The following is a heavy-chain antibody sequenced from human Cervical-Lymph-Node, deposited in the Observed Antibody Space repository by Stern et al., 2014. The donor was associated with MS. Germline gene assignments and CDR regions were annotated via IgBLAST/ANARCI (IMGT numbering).Heavy chain of an antibody. CDR1: GFTFSSYG. CDR2: ITYDESTQ. D-gene: IGHD6-19*01. J-gene: IGHJ4*02. CDR3: AKDRRQWLVGGDLDY. V-gene: IGHV3-30*18. Sequence: VQLEESGGGVVQPGRSLRLSCAASGFTFSSYGMHWVRQAPGTGLEWVASITYDESTQYYLEAVKGRLAIYRDNSKSTLVLQMDSLSAEDTAVYYSAKDRRQWLVGGDLDYRGQGTLVTVSS.